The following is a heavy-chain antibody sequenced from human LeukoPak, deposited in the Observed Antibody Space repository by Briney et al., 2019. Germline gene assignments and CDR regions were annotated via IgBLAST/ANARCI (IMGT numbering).Heavy chain of an antibody. J-gene: IGHJ5*02. CDR3: ARVRGVVPAATRFDP. V-gene: IGHV4-31*03. Sequence: SETLSLTCTVSGGSISSGGYYWSWIRQHPGKGLEWIGYIYYSGSTYYNPSLKSRVTISVDTSKNQFSLKLSSVTAADTAVYYCARVRGVVPAATRFDPWGQGTLVTVSS. CDR2: IYYSGST. CDR1: GGSISSGGYY. D-gene: IGHD2-2*01.